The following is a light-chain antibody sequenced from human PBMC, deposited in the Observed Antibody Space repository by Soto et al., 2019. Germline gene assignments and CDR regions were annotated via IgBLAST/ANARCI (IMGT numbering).Light chain of an antibody. CDR3: MQAQQTPQT. CDR2: LGS. J-gene: IGKJ5*01. CDR1: QSLLHSNGYNY. Sequence: DIVMTQSPLSLPVTPGEPASISCRSSQSLLHSNGYNYLDWYLQKPGQSPQLLIYLGSNRASGVPDRFSGSGSGTDFTLKISRVEAEDVGVYYCMQAQQTPQTFGQGTRLEIK. V-gene: IGKV2-28*01.